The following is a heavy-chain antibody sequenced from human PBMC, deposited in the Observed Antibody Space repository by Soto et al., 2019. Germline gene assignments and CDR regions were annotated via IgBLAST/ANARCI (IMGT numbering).Heavy chain of an antibody. J-gene: IGHJ5*02. D-gene: IGHD1-1*01. CDR3: ARWSNNKVVDP. CDR1: GFTFRNRG. V-gene: IGHV3-33*01. CDR2: IWYDGSEK. Sequence: QVQLVESGGGVVQPGRSLRLSCEGSGFTFRNRGMHWIRQSPGKGLEWLAVIWYDGSEKYYADSVKGRFTISRDNSKNTLDLQMNSLKVEDTAIYYCARWSNNKVVDPWGQGTVVTVS.